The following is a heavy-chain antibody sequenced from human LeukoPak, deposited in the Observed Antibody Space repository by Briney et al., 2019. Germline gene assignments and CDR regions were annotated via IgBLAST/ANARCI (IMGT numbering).Heavy chain of an antibody. CDR3: ARDMGAPDYGSYSVDY. V-gene: IGHV4-61*01. CDR2: IHYSGSA. CDR1: GGSVSSGSYY. Sequence: SEPLSLTCTVSGGSVSSGSYYWSWIRQPPGRGLEWIAYIHYSGSAAYNPSLKSRVTISRDMSTNQFSLKMTSVTAADTAVYFCARDMGAPDYGSYSVDYWGQGTLVTVSS. D-gene: IGHD4-23*01. J-gene: IGHJ4*02.